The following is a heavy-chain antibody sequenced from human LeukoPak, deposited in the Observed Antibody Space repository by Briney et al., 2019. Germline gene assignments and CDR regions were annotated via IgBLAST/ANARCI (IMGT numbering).Heavy chain of an antibody. CDR3: AKDRSAVVTLDAFDV. V-gene: IGHV3-21*04. J-gene: IGHJ3*01. CDR1: GFTFRSYS. D-gene: IGHD4-23*01. CDR2: IDPSSTYI. Sequence: GGSLRLSCAAAGFTFRSYSMNWVRQAPGKGLEWVSAIDPSSTYIYYADSVKGRFTISRDNSKKTLYLRMNSLRDEDTAVYYCAKDRSAVVTLDAFDVWGQGTMVTVSS.